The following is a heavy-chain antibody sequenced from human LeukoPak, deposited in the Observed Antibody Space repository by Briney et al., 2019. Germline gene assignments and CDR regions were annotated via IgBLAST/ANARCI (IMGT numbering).Heavy chain of an antibody. J-gene: IGHJ4*02. Sequence: PSGTLSLTCAVYGGSFSGYYWSWIRQPPGKGLEWIGEIKHSGSTNYNPSLKSRVTISVDTSKNQFSLKLSSVTAADTAVYYCARTRFYGYCDYWGQGTLVTVSS. V-gene: IGHV4-34*01. CDR1: GGSFSGYY. D-gene: IGHD3-10*01. CDR2: IKHSGST. CDR3: ARTRFYGYCDY.